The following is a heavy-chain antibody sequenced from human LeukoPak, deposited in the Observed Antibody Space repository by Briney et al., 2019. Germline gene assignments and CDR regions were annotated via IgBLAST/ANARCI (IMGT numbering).Heavy chain of an antibody. CDR1: GFTFSSYA. V-gene: IGHV3-23*01. J-gene: IGHJ4*02. CDR2: ISGSGGSP. Sequence: GGSLRLSCAASGFTFSSYAMRWVRQAPGKGGEWVSAISGSGGSPYYEDSVKGRFTISRDNSKKTLYLQVKRLSAQKAAVVYFSKPGPMTSVSLWYFDCWGQGTLVTVSS. D-gene: IGHD4-17*01. CDR3: SKPGPMTSVSLWYFDC.